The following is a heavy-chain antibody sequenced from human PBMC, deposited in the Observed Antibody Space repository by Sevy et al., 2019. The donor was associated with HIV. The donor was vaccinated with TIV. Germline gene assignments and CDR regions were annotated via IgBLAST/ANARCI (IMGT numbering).Heavy chain of an antibody. CDR2: ISAYNGNT. CDR3: ARPIMITFGELDAFDI. Sequence: ASVKVSCKASGYTFTSYGISWVRQAPGQGLEWMGWISAYNGNTNYAQKLQGRDTMTTDTSTSTAYMELRSLRSDDTAVYYCARPIMITFGELDAFDIWGQGTMVTVSS. V-gene: IGHV1-18*01. J-gene: IGHJ3*02. CDR1: GYTFTSYG. D-gene: IGHD3-16*01.